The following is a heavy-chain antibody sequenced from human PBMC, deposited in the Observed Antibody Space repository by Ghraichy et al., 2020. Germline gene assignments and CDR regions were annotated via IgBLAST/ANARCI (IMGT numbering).Heavy chain of an antibody. CDR1: GFTFSNSW. CDR2: MNPDGSAR. J-gene: IGHJ4*02. V-gene: IGHV3-7*03. Sequence: ETLSLTCAASGFTFSNSWMNWVRQALGKGLEWVASMNPDGSARYHADSVKGRFTISRDNAKNSLFLQMNSLRADDTAVYYCARDVGWSAFDFWAQGTMVTVSS. D-gene: IGHD1-26*01. CDR3: ARDVGWSAFDF.